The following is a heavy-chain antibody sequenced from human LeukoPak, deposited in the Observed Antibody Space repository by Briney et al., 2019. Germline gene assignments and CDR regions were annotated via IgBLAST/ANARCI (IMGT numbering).Heavy chain of an antibody. J-gene: IGHJ4*02. V-gene: IGHV4-39*01. CDR3: ARGGHYYASGSYLAY. D-gene: IGHD3-10*01. CDR2: IYYSGST. CDR1: GGSISSSSYY. Sequence: KPSETLSLTCTVSGGSISSSSYYWGWIRQPPGKGLEWIGSIYYSGSTYYNPSLKSRVTISVDTSKNQFSLKLSSVTAADTAVYYCARGGHYYASGSYLAYWGQGTLVTVSS.